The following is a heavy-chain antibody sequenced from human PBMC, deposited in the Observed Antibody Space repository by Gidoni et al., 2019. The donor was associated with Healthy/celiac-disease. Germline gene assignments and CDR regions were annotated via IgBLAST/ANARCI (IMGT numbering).Heavy chain of an antibody. CDR2: ISSSSSYI. V-gene: IGHV3-21*01. CDR3: ARDYRSVWGSAGY. CDR1: GFTFSSYS. D-gene: IGHD7-27*01. J-gene: IGHJ4*02. Sequence: EVQLVESGGGLVTPGGSLRLSCAASGFTFSSYSMTWVRQAPGKGLEWVSSISSSSSYIYYADSVKGRFTISRDNAKNSLYLQMNSLRAEDTAVYYCARDYRSVWGSAGYWGQGTLVTVSS.